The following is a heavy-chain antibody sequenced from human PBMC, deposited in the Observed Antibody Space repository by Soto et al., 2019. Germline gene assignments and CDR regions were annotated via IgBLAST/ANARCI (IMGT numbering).Heavy chain of an antibody. Sequence: PGGSLRLSCAASGFTFTTTTMHWVRQAPGKGLEWISSIDSNSNYIYYADSVKGRFTISRDNAKNSLYLQINSLRAEDTALYFCASVIPLGYCTSASCAFFDYWGQGTLVTVSS. D-gene: IGHD2-2*01. CDR3: ASVIPLGYCTSASCAFFDY. CDR1: GFTFTTTT. V-gene: IGHV3-21*01. J-gene: IGHJ4*02. CDR2: IDSNSNYI.